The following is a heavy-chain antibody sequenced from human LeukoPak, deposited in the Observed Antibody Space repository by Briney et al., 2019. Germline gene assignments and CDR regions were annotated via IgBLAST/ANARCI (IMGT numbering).Heavy chain of an antibody. CDR1: GFTFSSYE. D-gene: IGHD1/OR15-1a*01. CDR2: ISSSGSTI. Sequence: AGGSLRLSCAASGFTFSSYEMNWVRQAPGKGLEWVSYISSSGSTIYYADSVKGRFTISRDNAKNSLYLQMSSLRAEDTAVYYCARDLGTTNWFDPWGQGTLVTVSS. V-gene: IGHV3-48*03. J-gene: IGHJ5*02. CDR3: ARDLGTTNWFDP.